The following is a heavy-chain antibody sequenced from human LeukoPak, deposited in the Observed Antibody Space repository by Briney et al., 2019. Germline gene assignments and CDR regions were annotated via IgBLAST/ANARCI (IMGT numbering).Heavy chain of an antibody. J-gene: IGHJ3*02. V-gene: IGHV4-59*01. D-gene: IGHD3-22*01. Sequence: SETLSLTCTVSGGSISSYYWSWIRQPPGKGLEWIGYIYYSGSTNYNPSLKSRVTISVDTSKNQFSLKLSSVTAADAAVYYCARTRSYYDSSGYYTDAFDIWGQGTMVTVSS. CDR3: ARTRSYYDSSGYYTDAFDI. CDR2: IYYSGST. CDR1: GGSISSYY.